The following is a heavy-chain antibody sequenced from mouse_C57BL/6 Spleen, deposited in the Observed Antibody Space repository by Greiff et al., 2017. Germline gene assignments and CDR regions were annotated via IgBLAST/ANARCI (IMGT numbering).Heavy chain of an antibody. CDR1: GYTFTDYY. V-gene: IGHV1-26*01. D-gene: IGHD1-2*01. Sequence: EVQLQQSGPELVKPGASVKISCKASGYTFTDYYMNWVKQSHGKSLEWIGDINPNNGGTSYNQKFKGKATLTVDKSSSTAYMELRSLTSEDSAVYYCAAIRRFAYWGQGTLVTVSA. CDR3: AAIRRFAY. CDR2: INPNNGGT. J-gene: IGHJ3*01.